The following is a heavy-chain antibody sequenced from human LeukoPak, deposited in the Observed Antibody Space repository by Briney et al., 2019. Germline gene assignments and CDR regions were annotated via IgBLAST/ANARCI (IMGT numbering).Heavy chain of an antibody. CDR1: GYTLTSYD. CDR2: MNPNSGNT. CDR3: ARDGDHSSWGNFDY. V-gene: IGHV1-8*03. Sequence: ASVKVSCMPSGYTLTSYDINWVRQATGQGLEWMGWMNPNSGNTGYAQKFQGRVTITRNTSISTAYMELSSLRSKDTAVYYCARDGDHSSWGNFDYWGQGTLVTVSS. J-gene: IGHJ4*02. D-gene: IGHD6-13*01.